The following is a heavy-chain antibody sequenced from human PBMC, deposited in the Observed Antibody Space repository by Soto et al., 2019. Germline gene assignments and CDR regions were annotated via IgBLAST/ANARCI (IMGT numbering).Heavy chain of an antibody. CDR3: ARVSAGYWYFDL. CDR1: GGSISSYY. Sequence: QVQLQESGPGLVKPSETLSLTCPVSGGSISSYYWSWIRQPPGKGLEWIGYIYYSGSTNYNPFLKSRVTISVDTSKNQFSLKLSSVTAADTAVYYCARVSAGYWYFDLWGRGTLVTVSS. V-gene: IGHV4-59*01. J-gene: IGHJ2*01. D-gene: IGHD6-19*01. CDR2: IYYSGST.